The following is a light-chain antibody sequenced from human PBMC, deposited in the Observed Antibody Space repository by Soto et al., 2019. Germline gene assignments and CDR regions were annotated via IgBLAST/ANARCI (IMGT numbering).Light chain of an antibody. CDR2: KAS. CDR1: QSISSW. J-gene: IGKJ5*01. CDR3: QQYNSYSST. V-gene: IGKV1-5*03. Sequence: DIQMTQSPSTLSASVGDRVTITCRASQSISSWLAWYQQKPGKAPKLLIYKASCLESGVPSRFTGGGSGTEFTLPISSLQPDDFATYYCQQYNSYSSTFGQGTRLEIK.